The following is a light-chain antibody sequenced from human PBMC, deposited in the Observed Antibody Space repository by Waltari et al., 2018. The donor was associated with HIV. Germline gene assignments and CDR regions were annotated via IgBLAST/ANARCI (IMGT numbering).Light chain of an antibody. CDR2: DKN. CDR1: ASNIGKNY. CDR3: GTWDSGVSAGV. J-gene: IGLJ3*02. V-gene: IGLV1-51*01. Sequence: QSVLTQPPSLSAAPGQKVTISCSGSASNIGKNYVSWYQQLPETAPKLIIYDKNNRHSALPARFSCSKSGTSATLAITGLRTGDEADYYCGTWDSGVSAGVFGGGTKLTVL.